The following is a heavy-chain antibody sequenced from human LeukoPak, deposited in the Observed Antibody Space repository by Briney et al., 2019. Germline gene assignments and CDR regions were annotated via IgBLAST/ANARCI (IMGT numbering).Heavy chain of an antibody. Sequence: AETLCLTCTVSGYSFSSGYKCGWSRPPPRKRLEGIGIIYDGGSTNYTASLKGRFTISRDNSKNQLYLHLSTVTAADTAVYYSARDSLVVVATIDYWGQGTLVTVSS. D-gene: IGHD2-15*01. CDR2: IYDGGST. V-gene: IGHV4-38-2*02. J-gene: IGHJ4*02. CDR1: GYSFSSGYK. CDR3: ARDSLVVVATIDY.